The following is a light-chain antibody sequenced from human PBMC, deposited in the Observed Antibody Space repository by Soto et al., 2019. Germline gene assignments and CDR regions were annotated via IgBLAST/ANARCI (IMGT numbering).Light chain of an antibody. Sequence: DIQMTQSPSSLSASVGDRVTITCRASQTISIFLNWYQQKPGKAPKLLIYGASTLQGGVPSRFSGSGSGTDFTLTISSLQSEDFAVYYCQQYNNWPPITFGQGTRLEIK. CDR3: QQYNNWPPIT. J-gene: IGKJ5*01. CDR1: QTISIF. V-gene: IGKV1-39*01. CDR2: GAS.